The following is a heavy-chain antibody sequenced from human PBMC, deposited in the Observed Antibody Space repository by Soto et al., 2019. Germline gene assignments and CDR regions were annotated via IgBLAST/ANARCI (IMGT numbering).Heavy chain of an antibody. Sequence: SETLSLTCTVSGGSISSSSYYWGWIRQPPGKGLEWIWSFYYSGSTFYSPSLRSRVTISVDTSKNHFSLRVSSVTAADTAVYYCAREYSSAPDYWGQGTLVTVSS. V-gene: IGHV4-39*02. CDR1: GGSISSSSYY. CDR2: FYYSGST. D-gene: IGHD6-25*01. J-gene: IGHJ4*02. CDR3: AREYSSAPDY.